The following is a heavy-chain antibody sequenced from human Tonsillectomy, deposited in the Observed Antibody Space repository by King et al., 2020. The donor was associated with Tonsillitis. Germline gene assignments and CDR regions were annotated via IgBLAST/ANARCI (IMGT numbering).Heavy chain of an antibody. V-gene: IGHV4-59*08. Sequence: VQLQESGPGLVKPSETLSLTSTVSGGSISSYYWSWIRQPPGKGLEWIGDIYYSGSTNSNPSLKSRVIISLNTSKNQFSLNLSSVTAADTAVYYCARLHCVCISCYASYFDYWGQGTLVTVSS. CDR3: ARLHCVCISCYASYFDY. CDR2: IYYSGST. J-gene: IGHJ4*02. CDR1: GGSISSYY. D-gene: IGHD2-2*01.